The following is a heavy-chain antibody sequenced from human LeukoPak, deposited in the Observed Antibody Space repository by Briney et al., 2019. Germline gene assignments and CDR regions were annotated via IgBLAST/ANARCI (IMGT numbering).Heavy chain of an antibody. Sequence: GGSLRLSCAASGFTFSSYWMHWVRQAPGKGLVWVSRINSDGSSTSYADSVKGRFTISRDNAKNTLYLQVNSLRAEDTAVYYCARDQGYSSGWSLGYWGQGTLVTVSS. CDR2: INSDGSST. D-gene: IGHD6-19*01. J-gene: IGHJ4*02. CDR3: ARDQGYSSGWSLGY. CDR1: GFTFSSYW. V-gene: IGHV3-74*01.